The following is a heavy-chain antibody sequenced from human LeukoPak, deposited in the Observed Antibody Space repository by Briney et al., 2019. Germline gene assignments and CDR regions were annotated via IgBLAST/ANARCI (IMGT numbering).Heavy chain of an antibody. CDR1: GFTFSSYA. J-gene: IGHJ4*02. CDR2: ISGSGGST. V-gene: IGHV3-23*01. D-gene: IGHD6-19*01. CDR3: AKTRAVAGTEGFDY. Sequence: GGSLRLSCAASGFTFSSYAMSWVRQAPGKGLEWVSAISGSGGSTYYADSVKGRITISRDNSKNTLYLQMNSLRAEDTAVYYCAKTRAVAGTEGFDYWGQGTLVTVSS.